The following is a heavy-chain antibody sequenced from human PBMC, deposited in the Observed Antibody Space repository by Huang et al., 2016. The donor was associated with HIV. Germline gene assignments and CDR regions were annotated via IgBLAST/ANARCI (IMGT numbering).Heavy chain of an antibody. J-gene: IGHJ4*02. V-gene: IGHV1-2*05. Sequence: QVQLVQSGAEVKKPGASLTVSCKTSGFSFTGYYIHWVRQAPGQGLGWVGRINPKTGRTTNAQRFQGRVTMNSDTSISTAYMELTGLRSDDTVVYYCAREAWARGLGYYFDYWGQGTLVTVSS. CDR1: GFSFTGYY. D-gene: IGHD3-10*01. CDR2: INPKTGRT. CDR3: AREAWARGLGYYFDY.